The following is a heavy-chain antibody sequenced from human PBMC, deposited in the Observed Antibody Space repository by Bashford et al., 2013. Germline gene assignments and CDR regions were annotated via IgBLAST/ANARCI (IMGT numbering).Heavy chain of an antibody. CDR3: ASHIAALSSGHGMDV. D-gene: IGHD6-6*01. CDR2: IIPILGIA. CDR1: GGTFSSYA. J-gene: IGHJ6*01. V-gene: IGHV1-69*10. Sequence: VASVKVSCKASGGTFSSYAISWVRQAPGQGLEWMGGIIPILGIANYAQKFQGRVTITADKSTSTAYMELSSLRSEDTAVYYCASHIAALSSGHGMDVWGPRGPRSPSPQ.